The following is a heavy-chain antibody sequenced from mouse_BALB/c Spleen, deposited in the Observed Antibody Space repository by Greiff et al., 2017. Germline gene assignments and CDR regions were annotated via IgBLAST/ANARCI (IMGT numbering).Heavy chain of an antibody. J-gene: IGHJ4*01. V-gene: IGHV5-15*02. Sequence: EVKLMESGGGLVQPGGSRKLSCAASGFTFSDYGMAWVRQAPGKGPEWVAFISNLAYSIYYADTVTGRFTISRENAKNTLYLEMSSLRSEDTAMYYCARGGITEAMDYWGQGTSVTVSS. CDR1: GFTFSDYG. CDR3: ARGGITEAMDY. CDR2: ISNLAYSI. D-gene: IGHD2-4*01.